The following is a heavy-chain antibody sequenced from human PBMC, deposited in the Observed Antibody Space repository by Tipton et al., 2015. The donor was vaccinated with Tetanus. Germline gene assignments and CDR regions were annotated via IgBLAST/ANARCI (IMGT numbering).Heavy chain of an antibody. D-gene: IGHD3-3*01. CDR3: ARDLHYDFWSGYYVSGMDV. V-gene: IGHV4-34*01. CDR1: GGSFSGYY. CDR2: INHSGST. J-gene: IGHJ6*02. Sequence: TLSLTCAVYGGSFSGYYWSWIRQPPGKGLEWIGEINHSGSTNYNPSLKSRVTISVDTSKNQFSLKLSSVTAADTAVYYCARDLHYDFWSGYYVSGMDVWGQGTTVTVSS.